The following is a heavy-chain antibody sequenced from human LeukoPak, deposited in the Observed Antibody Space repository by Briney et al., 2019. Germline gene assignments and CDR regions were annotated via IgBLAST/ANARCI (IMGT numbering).Heavy chain of an antibody. J-gene: IGHJ4*02. V-gene: IGHV1-69*13. CDR1: GGTFSSYA. D-gene: IGHD3/OR15-3a*01. Sequence: SVKVSCKASGGTFSSYAISLVRQAPGQGLEWMGGIIPIFGTANYAQKFQGRVTITADESTSTAYMELSSLRSEDTAVYYCARVLDGLSPFDYWGQGTLVTVSS. CDR2: IIPIFGTA. CDR3: ARVLDGLSPFDY.